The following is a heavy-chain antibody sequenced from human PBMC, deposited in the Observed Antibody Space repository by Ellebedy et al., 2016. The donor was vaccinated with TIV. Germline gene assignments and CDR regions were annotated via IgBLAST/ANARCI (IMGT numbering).Heavy chain of an antibody. J-gene: IGHJ2*01. CDR1: GFTCSSHD. D-gene: IGHD1-1*01. CDR2: IDTSGGT. V-gene: IGHV3-13*01. CDR3: AREGSTVHSSNWDDWYFDL. Sequence: GESLKISCAASGFTCSSHDMHWVRQAAGKSLEWVSAIDTSGGTSYAAAVKGRFTISRESAKNSLYLQMNNLRAGDTAVYYCAREGSTVHSSNWDDWYFDLWGRGTLVTVSS.